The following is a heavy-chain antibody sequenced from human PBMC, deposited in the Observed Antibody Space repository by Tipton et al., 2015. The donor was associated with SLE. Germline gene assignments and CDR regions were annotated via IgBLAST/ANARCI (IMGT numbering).Heavy chain of an antibody. CDR3: ARSAPYDYIWGSYFAYFDY. Sequence: GSLRLSCAASGFTFSNSWMNWVRLAPGKGLEWVANIKQDGSEKFYVESVRGRFTISRDNAKRSLYLQMNSLRAEDTAVYYCARSAPYDYIWGSYFAYFDYWGQGTLVTVSS. D-gene: IGHD3-16*01. J-gene: IGHJ4*02. CDR1: GFTFSNSW. V-gene: IGHV3-7*01. CDR2: IKQDGSEK.